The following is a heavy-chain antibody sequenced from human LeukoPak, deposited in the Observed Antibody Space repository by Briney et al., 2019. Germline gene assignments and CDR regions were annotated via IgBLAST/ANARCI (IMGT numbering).Heavy chain of an antibody. J-gene: IGHJ4*02. CDR3: ARGSGWYCDY. V-gene: IGHV4-4*02. CDR1: GGSISSSNW. Sequence: SETLSLTCAVSGGSISSSNWWSWVRQPPGKGLEWIGEIYHSGSTNYNPSLKRRVTISVDKSKNQFSLKLSSVTAADTAVYYCARGSGWYCDYWGQGTLVTVSS. D-gene: IGHD6-19*01. CDR2: IYHSGST.